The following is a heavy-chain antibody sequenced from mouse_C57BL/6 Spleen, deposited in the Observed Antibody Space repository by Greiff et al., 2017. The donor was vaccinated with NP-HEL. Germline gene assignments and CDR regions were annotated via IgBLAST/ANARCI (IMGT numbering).Heavy chain of an antibody. V-gene: IGHV5-4*01. CDR1: GFTFSSYA. CDR3: ARDQGYYDPYYYAMDY. D-gene: IGHD1-1*01. CDR2: ISDGGRYT. J-gene: IGHJ4*01. Sequence: EVQLVESGGGLVKPGGSLKLSCAASGFTFSSYAMSWVRQTPEKRLEWVATISDGGRYTYYPDNVKGRFTISRDNAKNNLYLQMSHLKSEDTAMYYCARDQGYYDPYYYAMDYWGQGTSVTVSS.